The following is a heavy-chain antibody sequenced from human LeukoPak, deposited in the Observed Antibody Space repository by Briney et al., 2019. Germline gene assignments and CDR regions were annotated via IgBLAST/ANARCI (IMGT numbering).Heavy chain of an antibody. V-gene: IGHV3-33*01. Sequence: PGGSLTLSCAASGFTFSDFARHWVRQAPGKGLGWVAYIWSDGSHKYYGESVQDRVTISRDKSKNTVDLQMNSLRAEDTAVYYCARDGQRGYDFVFWGQGTLVTVSS. CDR3: ARDGQRGYDFVF. CDR1: GFTFSDFA. CDR2: IWSDGSHK. J-gene: IGHJ4*02. D-gene: IGHD5-12*01.